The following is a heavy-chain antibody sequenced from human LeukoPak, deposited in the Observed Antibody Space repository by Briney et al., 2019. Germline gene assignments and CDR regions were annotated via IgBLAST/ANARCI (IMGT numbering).Heavy chain of an antibody. CDR3: ARGSTWIQLNYMDV. V-gene: IGHV4-39*07. D-gene: IGHD5-18*01. CDR2: IYYSGTT. CDR1: GGSISSSSYY. J-gene: IGHJ6*03. Sequence: SETLSLTCTVSGGSISSSSYYWGWIRQPPGKGLEWIGSIYYSGTTYQKPSLKSRVTISVDTSKNQFSLKLSSVTAADTAVYYCARGSTWIQLNYMDVWGKGTTVTVSS.